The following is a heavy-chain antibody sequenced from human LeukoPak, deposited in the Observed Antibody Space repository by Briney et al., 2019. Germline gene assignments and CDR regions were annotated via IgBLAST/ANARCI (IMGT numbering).Heavy chain of an antibody. CDR1: GFTFSSYA. Sequence: QSGGSLRLSCAASGFTFSSYAMHWVRQAPGKGLEWVAVISYDGSNKYYADSVKGRFTISRDNSKNTLYLQMNGLRAEDTAVYYCARAGFRSTSGYSYWGQGTLVTVSS. CDR2: ISYDGSNK. V-gene: IGHV3-30-3*01. D-gene: IGHD3-22*01. J-gene: IGHJ4*02. CDR3: ARAGFRSTSGYSY.